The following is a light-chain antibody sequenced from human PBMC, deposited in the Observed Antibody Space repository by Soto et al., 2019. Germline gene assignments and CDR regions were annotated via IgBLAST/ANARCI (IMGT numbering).Light chain of an antibody. Sequence: TQPRSVSGSPGQSVTISCTGASSDVGGYNYVSWYQQHPGKAPKLMIYDVSKRPSGVPDRFSGSKSGNTAPLTISGLQTEDEADYYCCSYAGRYTYVFGTGTKVTVL. V-gene: IGLV2-11*01. CDR2: DVS. CDR3: CSYAGRYTYV. J-gene: IGLJ1*01. CDR1: SSDVGGYNY.